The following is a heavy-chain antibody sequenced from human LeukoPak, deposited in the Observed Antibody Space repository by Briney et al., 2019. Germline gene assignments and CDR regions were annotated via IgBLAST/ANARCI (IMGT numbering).Heavy chain of an antibody. CDR2: IYTSGST. D-gene: IGHD1-14*01. CDR1: GGSISSYY. CDR3: ASARTTAFMDV. V-gene: IGHV4-4*07. Sequence: SETLSLTCTVSGGSISSYYGSWIRQPAGRGLEWIGRIYTSGSTNYNPSLKSRVTMSVDTSKNQFSLKLSSVTAADTAVYYCASARTTAFMDVWGKGTTVTVSS. J-gene: IGHJ6*04.